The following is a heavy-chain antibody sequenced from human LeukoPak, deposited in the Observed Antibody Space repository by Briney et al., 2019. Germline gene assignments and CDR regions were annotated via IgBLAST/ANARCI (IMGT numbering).Heavy chain of an antibody. CDR1: GYSFTSYC. CDR3: ARLLGTYYYGSGSYPLYGMDV. V-gene: IGHV5-51*01. J-gene: IGHJ6*02. CDR2: IYPGDSDT. Sequence: GESLKISCKGSGYSFTSYCIGWVRQMPGKGLEWMGIIYPGDSDTRYSPSFQGQVTISADKSISTAYLRWSSLKASDTAMYYCARLLGTYYYGSGSYPLYGMDVWGQGTTVTVSS. D-gene: IGHD3-10*01.